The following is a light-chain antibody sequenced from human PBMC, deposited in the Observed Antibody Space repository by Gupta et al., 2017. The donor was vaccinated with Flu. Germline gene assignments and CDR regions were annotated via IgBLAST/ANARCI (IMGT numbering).Light chain of an antibody. J-gene: IGKJ1*01. CDR1: QSISSW. Sequence: PSNLSASVGDRVTITCRARQSISSWLAWYQQKPGKAPNFLIYKASTGESGVPSRFSGSGSGTEFTLTISSRQPDDFANYYCQHENSSPWTFGQGTKVEIK. CDR2: KAS. CDR3: QHENSSPWT. V-gene: IGKV1-5*03.